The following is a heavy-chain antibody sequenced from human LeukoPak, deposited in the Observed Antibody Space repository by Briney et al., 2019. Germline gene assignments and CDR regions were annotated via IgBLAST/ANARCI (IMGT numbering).Heavy chain of an antibody. D-gene: IGHD3-22*01. CDR2: INAYNGNT. Sequence: ASVKVSCKASGYTFTGYYMHWVRQAPGQGLEWMGWINAYNGNTNYAPNFQGRVTMTTDTSTDTGHMELRSLRSDDTAVYYCARPSLYYDTSSYYGPYYGMDVWGQGTTVTVSS. CDR3: ARPSLYYDTSSYYGPYYGMDV. CDR1: GYTFTGYY. J-gene: IGHJ6*02. V-gene: IGHV1-18*04.